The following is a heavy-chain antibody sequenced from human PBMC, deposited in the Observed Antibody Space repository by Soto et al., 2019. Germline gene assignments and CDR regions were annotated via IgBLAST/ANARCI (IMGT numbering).Heavy chain of an antibody. J-gene: IGHJ5*02. D-gene: IGHD2-2*01. Sequence: SETLSLTCAGYAGSFSGYYWSWIRQPPGKGLEWIGEINHSGSTNYNPSLKSRVTISVDTSKNQFSLKLSSVTAADTAVYYCARWSSPYCSSTSCYFNWFDPWGQGTLVTVSS. CDR1: AGSFSGYY. V-gene: IGHV4-34*01. CDR2: INHSGST. CDR3: ARWSSPYCSSTSCYFNWFDP.